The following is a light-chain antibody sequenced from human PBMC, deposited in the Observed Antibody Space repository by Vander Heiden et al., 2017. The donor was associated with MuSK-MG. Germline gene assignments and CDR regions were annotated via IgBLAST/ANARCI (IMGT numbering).Light chain of an antibody. V-gene: IGKV1-39*01. J-gene: IGKJ4*01. CDR3: QQGDSTPIT. CDR2: AAS. CDR1: QSVSRY. Sequence: DIQMTQSPSSLSASVGDRVTITCRASQSVSRYLSWYQQKPGKAPQLLIYAASNLESWVPARFSDSGSGTDFTLSINRLQPEDFAIYYCQQGDSTPITFGGGTKVDIK.